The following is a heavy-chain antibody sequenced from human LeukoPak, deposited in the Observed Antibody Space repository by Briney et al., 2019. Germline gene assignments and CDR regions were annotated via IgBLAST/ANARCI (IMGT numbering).Heavy chain of an antibody. V-gene: IGHV4-59*01. Sequence: SETLSLTCTVSGGSISSYYWSWIRQPPGKGLEWIGYIYYSGSTNYNPSLKSRVTISVDTSKNQFSLKLSSVTAADTAVYYCARAHHSSSWYVRAFDIWGQGTMVTVSS. CDR2: IYYSGST. CDR1: GGSISSYY. D-gene: IGHD6-13*01. CDR3: ARAHHSSSWYVRAFDI. J-gene: IGHJ3*02.